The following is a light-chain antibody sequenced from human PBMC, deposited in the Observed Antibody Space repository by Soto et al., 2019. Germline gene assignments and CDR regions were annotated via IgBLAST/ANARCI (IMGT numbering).Light chain of an antibody. Sequence: EIVLTQSPGTLSLSPGERATLSCRASQSVSSNYLAWYQQKPGQAPRPLLYGASSRATGIPDRFSGSGSGTDFTLTISRLEPEDCAVYYCQQYGTSPRTFGQGTKVEIK. CDR1: QSVSSNY. CDR2: GAS. CDR3: QQYGTSPRT. J-gene: IGKJ1*01. V-gene: IGKV3-20*01.